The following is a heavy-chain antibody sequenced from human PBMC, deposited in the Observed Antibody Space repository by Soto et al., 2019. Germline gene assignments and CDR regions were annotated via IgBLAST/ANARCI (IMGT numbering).Heavy chain of an antibody. D-gene: IGHD2-2*01. CDR3: AKDFYAMPPCFAP. V-gene: IGHV3-30*18. CDR1: GFPFSTYG. Sequence: PGGSLRLSCAASGFPFSTYGMHWVRQAPGKGLEWVSVISRDGSSKEYADSVKGRFTISRDNSKNTLYLQMNSLRAEDTAVYYCAKDFYAMPPCFAPWGQGTLVTVSS. J-gene: IGHJ5*02. CDR2: ISRDGSSK.